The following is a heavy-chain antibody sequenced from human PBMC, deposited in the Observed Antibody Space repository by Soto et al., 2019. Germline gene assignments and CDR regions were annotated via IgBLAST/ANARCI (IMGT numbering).Heavy chain of an antibody. Sequence: QVQLVQSGPEVKKPGASVKVSCEVSGYRFPSSGINWVRQAPGQGLEWVGWVNTDNHNTNYAQNLQHRVSLTTDTSTNTAFLELRDITSDDTAVYYCARVRFGDAFDYWGQGTLVTVSS. D-gene: IGHD4-17*01. J-gene: IGHJ4*02. V-gene: IGHV1-18*01. CDR1: GYRFPSSG. CDR3: ARVRFGDAFDY. CDR2: VNTDNHNT.